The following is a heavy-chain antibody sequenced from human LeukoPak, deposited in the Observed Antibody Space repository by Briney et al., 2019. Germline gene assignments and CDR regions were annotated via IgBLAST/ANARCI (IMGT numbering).Heavy chain of an antibody. J-gene: IGHJ5*02. V-gene: IGHV1-2*02. Sequence: ASVKVSCKASGHTFTSYYMHWVRQAPGQGLEWMGWINPNSGGTNYAQKFQGRVTMTRDTSISTAYMELSRLRSDDTAVYYCARDRKDGDYVWFDPWGQGTLVTVSS. CDR1: GHTFTSYY. CDR2: INPNSGGT. D-gene: IGHD4-17*01. CDR3: ARDRKDGDYVWFDP.